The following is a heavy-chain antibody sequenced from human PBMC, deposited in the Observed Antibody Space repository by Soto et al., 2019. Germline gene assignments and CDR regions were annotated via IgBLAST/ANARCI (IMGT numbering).Heavy chain of an antibody. CDR3: ARDGFRDPRISRSCSYFGY. V-gene: IGHV6-1*01. CDR2: TYYRSKWYN. D-gene: IGHD2-15*01. J-gene: IGHJ4*02. Sequence: SQTLSLTCAISGDSVSSNSAAWNWIRQSPSRGLEWLGRTYYRSKWYNDYAVSVKSRITINPDTSKNQFSLQLNSVTPDDTALYYCARDGFRDPRISRSCSYFGYWGQGTLVTVSS. CDR1: GDSVSSNSAA.